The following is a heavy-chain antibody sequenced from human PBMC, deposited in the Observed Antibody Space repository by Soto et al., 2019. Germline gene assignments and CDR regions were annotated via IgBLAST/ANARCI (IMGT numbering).Heavy chain of an antibody. D-gene: IGHD2-15*01. CDR3: AIQALRYCSGGSCSFDI. CDR2: ISAYNGNT. Sequence: ASVKVSCKASGYTFTSYGISWVRQAPGQGLEWIGWISAYNGNTNYAQKLQGRVTMTTDTSTSTAYMELRSLRSDDTAVYYCAIQALRYCSGGSCSFDIWGQGTMVTVSS. CDR1: GYTFTSYG. V-gene: IGHV1-18*04. J-gene: IGHJ3*02.